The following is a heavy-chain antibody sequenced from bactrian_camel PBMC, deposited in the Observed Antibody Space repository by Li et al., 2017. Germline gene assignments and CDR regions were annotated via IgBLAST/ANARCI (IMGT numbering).Heavy chain of an antibody. Sequence: DVQLVESGGGSVQSGGSPRLSCATSGYTYGSGTIAWFRQTPGSEREGVASIYTGTGKTYYNDSVQGRFTISRDSTKNTLYLQMNNLKSEDTALYFCAPADEVGVALLTSDWGQGTQVTVS. J-gene: IGHJ4*01. V-gene: IGHV3S31*01. D-gene: IGHD5*01. CDR3: APADEVGVALLTSD. CDR1: GYTYGSGT. CDR2: IYTGTGKT.